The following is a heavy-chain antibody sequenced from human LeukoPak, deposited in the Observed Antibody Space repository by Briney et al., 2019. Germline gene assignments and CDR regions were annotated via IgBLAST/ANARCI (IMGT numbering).Heavy chain of an antibody. D-gene: IGHD4-23*01. J-gene: IGHJ5*02. CDR2: INPNSGGT. Sequence: ASVKVSCKASGYTFTAYYLHWVRQAPGQGLEWMGWINPNSGGTNYAQSFQGRVSMTRDTSISTAYMELSRLASDDTAPYYCARGSGGDPWGQGTLVTVSS. CDR1: GYTFTAYY. V-gene: IGHV1-2*02. CDR3: ARGSGGDP.